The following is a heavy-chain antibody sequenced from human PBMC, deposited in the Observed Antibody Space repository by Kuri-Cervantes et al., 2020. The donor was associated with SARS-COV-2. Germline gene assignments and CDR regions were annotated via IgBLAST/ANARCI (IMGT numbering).Heavy chain of an antibody. CDR3: ARADSSGYHYFDY. V-gene: IGHV4-39*07. CDR2: IYYSGST. Sequence: SETLSLTCTVSGGSISSSSYYWGWIRQPPGKGLEWIGSIYYSGSTYYNPSLKSRVTISVDTSKNQFSLKLSSVTAADTAVYYCARADSSGYHYFDYWGQGTLVTVSS. J-gene: IGHJ4*02. D-gene: IGHD3-22*01. CDR1: GGSISSSSYY.